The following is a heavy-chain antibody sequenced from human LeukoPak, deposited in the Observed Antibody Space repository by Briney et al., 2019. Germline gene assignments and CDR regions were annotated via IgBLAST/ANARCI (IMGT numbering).Heavy chain of an antibody. D-gene: IGHD6-19*01. J-gene: IGHJ3*02. CDR2: MNPNSGNT. CDR3: ARRYSSGWYADFAFDI. V-gene: IGHV1-8*01. CDR1: GYTFTGYD. Sequence: GASVKVSCKASGYTFTGYDINWVRQATGQGLEWMGWMNPNSGNTGYAQKFQGRVTMTRNTSISTAYMELSSLRSEDTAVYYCARRYSSGWYADFAFDIWGQGTMVTVSS.